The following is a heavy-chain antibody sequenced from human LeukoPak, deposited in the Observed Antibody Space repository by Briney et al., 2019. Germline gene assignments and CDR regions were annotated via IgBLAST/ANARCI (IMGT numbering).Heavy chain of an antibody. CDR1: GFTFDDYA. CDR3: AKDLAVAGSGDAFDI. D-gene: IGHD6-19*01. V-gene: IGHV3-9*01. J-gene: IGHJ3*02. CDR2: ISWNSGSI. Sequence: GGSLRLSCAASGFTFDDYAMHWVRQAPGKGLEWVSGISWNSGSIGYADSVKGRFTISRDNAKNSLYLQMNSLRAEDTALYYCAKDLAVAGSGDAFDIWGQGTMVTVSS.